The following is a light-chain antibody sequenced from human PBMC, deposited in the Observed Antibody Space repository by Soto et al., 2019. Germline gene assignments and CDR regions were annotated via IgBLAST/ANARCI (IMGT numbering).Light chain of an antibody. V-gene: IGLV2-14*01. Sequence: QSVLTQPASVSGSPGQSITISCTGTSSDVGGYNYVSWYQQHPCKAPKLMIYDVSNRPSGVSNRFSGSKSGNTASLTISGLQAEDEADYHCNSWTSSSTYVFGTGTKVTVL. CDR1: SSDVGGYNY. J-gene: IGLJ1*01. CDR2: DVS. CDR3: NSWTSSSTYV.